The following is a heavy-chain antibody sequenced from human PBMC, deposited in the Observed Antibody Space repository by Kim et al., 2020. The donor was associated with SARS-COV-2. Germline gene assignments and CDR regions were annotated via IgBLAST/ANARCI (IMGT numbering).Heavy chain of an antibody. Sequence: SETLSLTCAVYGGSFSGYYWSWIRQPPGKGLEWIGEINHSGSTNYNPSLKSRVTISVDTSKNQFSLKLSSVTAADTAVYYCARGRGIAAAGILTAPPASWGQGTLVTVSS. D-gene: IGHD6-13*01. J-gene: IGHJ5*02. V-gene: IGHV4-34*01. CDR3: ARGRGIAAAGILTAPPAS. CDR1: GGSFSGYY. CDR2: INHSGST.